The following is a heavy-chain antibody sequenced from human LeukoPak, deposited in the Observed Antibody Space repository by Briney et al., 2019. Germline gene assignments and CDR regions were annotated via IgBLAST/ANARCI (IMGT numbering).Heavy chain of an antibody. CDR3: ARDWDSSSRYYYMDV. J-gene: IGHJ6*03. CDR1: GGSISSGSYY. Sequence: SQTLSLTCTVSGGSISSGSYYWSWIRQPAGKGLEWIGRIYTSGSTNYNPSLKSRVTISVDTSKNQFSLKLSSVTAADTAVYYCARDWDSSSRYYYMDVWGKGTTVTVSS. D-gene: IGHD6-6*01. V-gene: IGHV4-61*02. CDR2: IYTSGST.